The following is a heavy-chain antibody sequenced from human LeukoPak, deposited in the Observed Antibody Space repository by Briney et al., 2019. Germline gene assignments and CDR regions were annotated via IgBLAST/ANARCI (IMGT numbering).Heavy chain of an antibody. Sequence: GGSLRLSCAASGFTFSSYGMSWVRQAPGKGLEWVSAISGSGGSTYYADSVKGRFTISRDNSKNTLYLQMNSLRAEDTAVYYCAEVKRIRLWYRYFDYWGQGTLVTVSS. CDR1: GFTFSSYG. CDR2: ISGSGGST. D-gene: IGHD5-18*01. V-gene: IGHV3-23*01. CDR3: AEVKRIRLWYRYFDY. J-gene: IGHJ4*02.